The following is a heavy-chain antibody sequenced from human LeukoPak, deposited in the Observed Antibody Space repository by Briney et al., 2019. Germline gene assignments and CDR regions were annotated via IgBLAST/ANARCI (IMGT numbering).Heavy chain of an antibody. CDR3: ARERSSGYYTEDAFGI. CDR1: GYSFTSYW. V-gene: IGHV5-51*01. D-gene: IGHD3-22*01. CDR2: IYPGDSDT. Sequence: GESLKISCKASGYSFTSYWIGWVRQMPEKGLERMGIIYPGDSDTRYSPSFRGQVTISADKSISTAYLQWSSLKASDTAMYYCARERSSGYYTEDAFGIWGQGTMVTVSS. J-gene: IGHJ3*02.